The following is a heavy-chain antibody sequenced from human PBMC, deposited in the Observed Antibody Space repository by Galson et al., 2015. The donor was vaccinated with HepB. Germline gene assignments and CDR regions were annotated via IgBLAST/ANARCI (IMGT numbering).Heavy chain of an antibody. V-gene: IGHV3-7*03. D-gene: IGHD3-9*01. J-gene: IGHJ4*02. CDR2: IKQDGSEA. Sequence: SLRLPCAVSGFTLSSFWMTWVRQAPGKGLEWVANIKQDGSEANYVDSVKGRFTVSRDNSKNSLYLQMNSRRAEDTAVYYCVREKQYFCWLLHASFFDFWGQGTLVTVSS. CDR3: VREKQYFCWLLHASFFDF. CDR1: GFTLSSFW.